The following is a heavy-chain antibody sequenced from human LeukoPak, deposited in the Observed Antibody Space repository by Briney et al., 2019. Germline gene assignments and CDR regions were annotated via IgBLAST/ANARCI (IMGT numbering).Heavy chain of an antibody. CDR3: ARVLYDSSGYYLNYFDY. V-gene: IGHV3-48*03. CDR2: ISSSDSTT. CDR1: GFTFSTYE. D-gene: IGHD3-22*01. J-gene: IGHJ4*02. Sequence: GGSLRLSCAGSGFTFSTYEMNWVRQAPGKGLEWVSYISSSDSTTYYADSAKGRFTISRDNAMNSLYLQMNSLRVEDTAVYYCARVLYDSSGYYLNYFDYWGQGTLVTVSS.